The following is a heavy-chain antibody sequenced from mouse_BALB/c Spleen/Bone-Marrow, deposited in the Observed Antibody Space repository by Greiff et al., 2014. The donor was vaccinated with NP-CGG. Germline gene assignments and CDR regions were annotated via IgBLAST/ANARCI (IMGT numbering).Heavy chain of an antibody. CDR1: GYTFTDYN. CDR2: INPNNGGT. Sequence: VQLQQPGPELVKPGASVKIPCKASGYTFTDYNMDWVKQSHGQSLEWIGDINPNNGGTIYNQKFKGKATLTVDKSSSKAYMERRSLTYENTPAYYGTRRGEFYYGSSYSGYFDYWGAGTTVTVSS. V-gene: IGHV1-18*01. D-gene: IGHD1-1*01. CDR3: TRRGEFYYGSSYSGYFDY. J-gene: IGHJ1*01.